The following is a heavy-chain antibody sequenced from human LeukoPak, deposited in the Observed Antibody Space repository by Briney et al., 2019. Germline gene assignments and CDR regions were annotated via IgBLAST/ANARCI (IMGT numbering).Heavy chain of an antibody. D-gene: IGHD5-12*01. J-gene: IGHJ4*02. CDR2: ISGRGGST. Sequence: GGSLRLSCAASGFTFSSYAMSWVRQAPGKGLEWVSAISGRGGSTYYADSAKGRFTISRDNSKNTLYLQMNSLRAEDTAVYYCAKDLEYSGYDFDYWGQGTLVTVSS. V-gene: IGHV3-23*01. CDR3: AKDLEYSGYDFDY. CDR1: GFTFSSYA.